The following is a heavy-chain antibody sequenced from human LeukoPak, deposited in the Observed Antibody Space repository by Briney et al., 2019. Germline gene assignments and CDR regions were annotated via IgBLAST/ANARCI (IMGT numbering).Heavy chain of an antibody. CDR3: ARGRRPGYDFWSGPYYYYGMDV. Sequence: SETLSLTRAVYGGSFSGYYWSWIRQPPGKGLEWIGEINHSGSTNYNPSLKSRVTISVDTSKNQFSLKLSSVTAADTAVYYCARGRRPGYDFWSGPYYYYGMDVWGQGTTVTVSS. J-gene: IGHJ6*02. V-gene: IGHV4-34*01. D-gene: IGHD3-3*01. CDR2: INHSGST. CDR1: GGSFSGYY.